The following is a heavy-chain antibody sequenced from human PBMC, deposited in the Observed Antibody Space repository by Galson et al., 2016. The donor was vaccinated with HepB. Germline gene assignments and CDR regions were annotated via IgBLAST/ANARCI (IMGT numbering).Heavy chain of an antibody. V-gene: IGHV1-24*01. CDR2: FHPGEGET. Sequence: SVKVSCKVSGYTLTKLPMHWVRQAPGKGLEWMGGFHPGEGETIYAQKFQGRVTMTEDTSTDTAYMELRSLRSEDTAVYYCATGITAPGNSYYFDYWGQGFLVTVSS. CDR3: ATGITAPGNSYYFDY. D-gene: IGHD4-23*01. J-gene: IGHJ4*02. CDR1: GYTLTKLP.